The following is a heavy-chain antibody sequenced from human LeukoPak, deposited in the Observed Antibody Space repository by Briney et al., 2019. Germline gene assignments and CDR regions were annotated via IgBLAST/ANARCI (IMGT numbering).Heavy chain of an antibody. D-gene: IGHD6-25*01. J-gene: IGHJ4*02. Sequence: GGSLRLSCAASGFTFSSYAMSWVRQAPGKGLEWVSAISGSGGSTYYADSVKGRFTISRDNSKNTLYLQMNSLRAEDTAVYYCAKEALPGIAAVGFYFDYWGQGTLVTVSS. CDR3: AKEALPGIAAVGFYFDY. CDR2: ISGSGGST. V-gene: IGHV3-23*01. CDR1: GFTFSSYA.